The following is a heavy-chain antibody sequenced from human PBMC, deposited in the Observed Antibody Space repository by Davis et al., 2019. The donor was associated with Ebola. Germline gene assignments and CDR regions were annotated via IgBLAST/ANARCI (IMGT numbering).Heavy chain of an antibody. J-gene: IGHJ4*02. CDR1: GYTFTSYG. Sequence: ASVKVSCKASGYTFTSYGISWVRQAPGQGLEWMGWISAYNGNTNYAQKLQGRVTMTTDTSTSTAYMELRSLRSDDTAVYYCARGAQNRVVVPAAPDYWGQGTLVTVSS. CDR2: ISAYNGNT. D-gene: IGHD2-2*01. CDR3: ARGAQNRVVVPAAPDY. V-gene: IGHV1-18*01.